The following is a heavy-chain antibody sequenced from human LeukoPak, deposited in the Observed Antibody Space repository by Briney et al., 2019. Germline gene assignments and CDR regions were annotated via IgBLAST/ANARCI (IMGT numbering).Heavy chain of an antibody. CDR1: GYTFTGYY. Sequence: ASVKVSCKASGYTFTGYYMHWVRQAPGQGLEWVGWINPNSGGTNYAQKFQGWVTMTRDTSISTAYMELSRLRSDDTAVYYCAINWLIDAFDIWGQGTMVTVSS. V-gene: IGHV1-2*04. CDR2: INPNSGGT. D-gene: IGHD3-9*01. CDR3: AINWLIDAFDI. J-gene: IGHJ3*02.